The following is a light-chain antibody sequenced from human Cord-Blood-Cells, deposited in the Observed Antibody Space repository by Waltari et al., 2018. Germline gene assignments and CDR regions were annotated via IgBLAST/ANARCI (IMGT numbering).Light chain of an antibody. J-gene: IGKJ2*01. CDR2: GAS. Sequence: EIVMTHSPATLSVSPGERATLSCRASQSVSSNLAWYQQKPGQAPRLLIYGASTRDTGIPARFSGSGSGTEFTLTISSLQSEDFAVYYCQQYNSWYTFGQGTKLEIK. CDR3: QQYNSWYT. V-gene: IGKV3-15*01. CDR1: QSVSSN.